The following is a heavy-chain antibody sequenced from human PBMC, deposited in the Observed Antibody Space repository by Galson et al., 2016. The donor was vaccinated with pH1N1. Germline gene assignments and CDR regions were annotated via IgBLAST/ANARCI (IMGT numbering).Heavy chain of an antibody. CDR2: IYYSGIT. J-gene: IGHJ4*02. CDR1: GGSTKSSDYY. CDR3: LRHPRFSSRRAVDFDY. Sequence: ETLSLTCSVSGGSTKSSDYYWGWVRQPPGKGLEWIASIYYSGITHYKESLKSRLLIPVDTSKNQFSLRLTSVTAADTAVYFCLRHPRFSSRRAVDFDYWGQGIQVIVSS. V-gene: IGHV4-39*01.